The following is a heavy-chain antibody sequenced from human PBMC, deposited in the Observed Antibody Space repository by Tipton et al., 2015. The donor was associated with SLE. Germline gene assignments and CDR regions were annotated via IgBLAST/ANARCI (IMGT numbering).Heavy chain of an antibody. Sequence: QLVQSGAEVKKPGASVKVSCKASGYTFTSYGISWVRQAPGQGLEWMGWIIPILGIANYAQKFQGRVTITADKSTSTAYMELSSLRSEDTAVYYCARDPQLGGFFDYWGQGTLVTVSS. D-gene: IGHD1-1*01. CDR1: GYTFTSYG. J-gene: IGHJ4*02. CDR3: ARDPQLGGFFDY. V-gene: IGHV1-69*10. CDR2: IIPILGIA.